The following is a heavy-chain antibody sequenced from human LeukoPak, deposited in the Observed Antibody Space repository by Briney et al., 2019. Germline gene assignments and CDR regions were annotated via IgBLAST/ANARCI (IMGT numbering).Heavy chain of an antibody. CDR2: ISSYNGNT. CDR3: ARSGPTMIVVAALDY. D-gene: IGHD3-22*01. J-gene: IGHJ4*02. Sequence: VASVKVSCKASGYTFTSYAITWVRQAPGQGLEWMGWISSYNGNTNYAQKLQGRVTMTTDTSTSTAYMELRSLRSDDTAVYYCARSGPTMIVVAALDYWGQGTLVTVSS. CDR1: GYTFTSYA. V-gene: IGHV1-18*01.